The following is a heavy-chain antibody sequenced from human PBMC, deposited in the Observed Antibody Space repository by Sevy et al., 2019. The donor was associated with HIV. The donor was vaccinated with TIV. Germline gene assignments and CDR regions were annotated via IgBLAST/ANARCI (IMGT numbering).Heavy chain of an antibody. CDR1: GFTFSNFW. CDR3: ARDHPSTAPFDY. Sequence: GGSLRLSCAASGFTFSNFWMSWVRQAPGKGLEFVANIKQDGSENFYADSVKGRFTISRDNAKNSLFLQMKNLRVEETAVYYCARDHPSTAPFDYWGQGTLVTVSS. D-gene: IGHD2-21*02. CDR2: IKQDGSEN. J-gene: IGHJ4*02. V-gene: IGHV3-7*03.